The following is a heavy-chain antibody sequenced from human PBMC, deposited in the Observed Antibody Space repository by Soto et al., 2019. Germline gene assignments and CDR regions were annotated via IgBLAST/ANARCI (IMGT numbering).Heavy chain of an antibody. J-gene: IGHJ4*02. CDR2: VNPNGGST. V-gene: IGHV1-46*01. D-gene: IGHD6-6*01. CDR1: GYTFTNFY. CDR3: ARGLASGDY. Sequence: QVQLVQSGAEVKEPGASVKISCKGSGYTFTNFYIHWVRQAPGQGLEWMGIVNPNGGSTNYAQNFKGRITSSRDTSTSTVYMDLSSLRSEDTAVYYCARGLASGDYWGQGTLGTVSS.